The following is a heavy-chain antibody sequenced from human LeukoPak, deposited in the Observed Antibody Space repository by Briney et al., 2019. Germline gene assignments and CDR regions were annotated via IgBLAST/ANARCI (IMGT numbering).Heavy chain of an antibody. J-gene: IGHJ5*02. D-gene: IGHD1-26*01. CDR3: VKDKIVGATGENWFDP. CDR2: ISSNGGST. CDR1: GFTFSSYA. Sequence: GGSLRLSCSASGFTFSSYAMHWVRQAPGKGLEYVSAISSNGGSTYYADSVKGRFNISRDNSKNTLYLQMSSLRAEDTAVYYCVKDKIVGATGENWFDPWGQGTLVTVSS. V-gene: IGHV3-64D*06.